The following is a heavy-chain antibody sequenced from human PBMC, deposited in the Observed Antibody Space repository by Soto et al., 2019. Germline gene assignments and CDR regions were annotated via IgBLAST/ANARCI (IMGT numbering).Heavy chain of an antibody. J-gene: IGHJ5*02. CDR2: INSDGSST. V-gene: IGHV3-74*03. CDR3: AREPGVVNAP. Sequence: PGGSLRLSCAASGFTFRSYWMFWVRQAPGKGLVWVSHINSDGSSTTYADSVKGRFTISRDNAKNTVYLQMNSLKGEDTAVYYCAREPGVVNAPWGQGTLVTVSS. CDR1: GFTFRSYW. D-gene: IGHD3-3*01.